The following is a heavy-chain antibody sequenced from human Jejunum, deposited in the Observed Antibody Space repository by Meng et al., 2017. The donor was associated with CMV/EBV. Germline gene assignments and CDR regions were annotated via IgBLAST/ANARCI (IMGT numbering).Heavy chain of an antibody. CDR1: EYTCTDYY. V-gene: IGHV1-2*02. CDR3: AKDGGSYLDYYFDY. Sequence: ASEYTCTDYYMQWVRQAPGQGLEWMGWINPNTGDTNYAQKFQGRVTMTRDMSINTVYMELTRLRSDDTAVYYCAKDGGSYLDYYFDYWGQGTLVTVSS. CDR2: INPNTGDT. J-gene: IGHJ4*02. D-gene: IGHD1-26*01.